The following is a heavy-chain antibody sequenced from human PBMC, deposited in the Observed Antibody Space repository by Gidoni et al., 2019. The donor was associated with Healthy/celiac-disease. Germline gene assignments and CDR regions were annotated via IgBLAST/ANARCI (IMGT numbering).Heavy chain of an antibody. CDR2: IYFSGSP. Sequence: QVQLQESGPGLAKPSQPLSLTCTLPGGSISRGGYSWRWSRQHPGKGLEWIGYIYFSGSPYYNPSLKSQVTISVDTSKNQFSLKLSSVTAADTAVYSCARDKRVRYSSSSHGMDVWGQGTTVTVSS. CDR3: ARDKRVRYSSSSHGMDV. D-gene: IGHD6-6*01. J-gene: IGHJ6*02. V-gene: IGHV4-31*01. CDR1: GGSISRGGYS.